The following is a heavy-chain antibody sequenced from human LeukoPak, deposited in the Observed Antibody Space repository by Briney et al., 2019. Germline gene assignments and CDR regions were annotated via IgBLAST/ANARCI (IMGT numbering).Heavy chain of an antibody. CDR3: ARDSSGNYPTHHLDY. CDR2: IYTSGNT. CDR1: GGSISSYY. Sequence: SETLSLTCTVSGGSISSYYWSWIRQPAGKGLEWIGRIYTSGNTNYNPSLKSRVSISVDTPKNQFSLKLTSVTAADTAVYYCARDSSGNYPTHHLDYWGQGTLVTVSS. J-gene: IGHJ4*02. D-gene: IGHD1-26*01. V-gene: IGHV4-4*07.